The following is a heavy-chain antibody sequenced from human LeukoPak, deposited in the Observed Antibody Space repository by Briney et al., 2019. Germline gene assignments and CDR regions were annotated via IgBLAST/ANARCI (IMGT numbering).Heavy chain of an antibody. Sequence: SETLSLTCAVSGGSTNNNNWWSWLRQSPGKGLEWIGEIYHSGITNYNPSFKSRVTITLDNSKNTFSLSLSFLTAADTAVYYCAREISLVTVAGTSYSFDSWGQGTLITVSS. D-gene: IGHD6-19*01. J-gene: IGHJ4*02. V-gene: IGHV4/OR15-8*02. CDR1: GGSTNNNNW. CDR3: AREISLVTVAGTSYSFDS. CDR2: IYHSGIT.